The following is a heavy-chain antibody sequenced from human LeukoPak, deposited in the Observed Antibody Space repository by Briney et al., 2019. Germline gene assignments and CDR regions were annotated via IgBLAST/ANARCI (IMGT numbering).Heavy chain of an antibody. J-gene: IGHJ4*02. CDR1: GYSISSGYY. V-gene: IGHV4-38-2*01. CDR2: IYHSGST. CDR3: ARQSGYSSGWPFDY. Sequence: SETLSLTCAVSGYSISSGYYWGWIRQPPGKGLEWIGSIYHSGSTYYNPSLKSRVTISVNTSKNQFSLKLSSVTAADTAVYYCARQSGYSSGWPFDYWGQGTLVTVSS. D-gene: IGHD6-19*01.